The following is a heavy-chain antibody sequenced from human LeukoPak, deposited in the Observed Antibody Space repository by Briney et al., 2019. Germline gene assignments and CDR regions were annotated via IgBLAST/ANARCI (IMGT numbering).Heavy chain of an antibody. V-gene: IGHV4-31*03. Sequence: KPSQTLSLTCTVSGGSITSGGYYWSWIRQHPGKGLEWIVYMYYSGSTYYNPSLKSRVTISVDTSKNQFSLKLSSVTAADTAVYYCARGLKGDCSGGSCYPHFDYWGQGSLVTVSS. J-gene: IGHJ4*02. D-gene: IGHD2-15*01. CDR3: ARGLKGDCSGGSCYPHFDY. CDR1: GGSITSGGYY. CDR2: MYYSGST.